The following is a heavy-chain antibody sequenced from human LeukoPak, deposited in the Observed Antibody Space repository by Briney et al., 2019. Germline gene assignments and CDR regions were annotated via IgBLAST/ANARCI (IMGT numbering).Heavy chain of an antibody. J-gene: IGHJ6*04. CDR2: IYSGGTT. Sequence: GGSLRLSCAASGFSVSSNFMSWVRQAPGKRLEWVSVIYSGGTTYYADSVKGRFTISRDNSKNTLSLQMNNLRAEDTAVYYCARDGYGNNYMDVWGKGTTVTVCS. CDR1: GFSVSSNF. CDR3: ARDGYGNNYMDV. D-gene: IGHD1/OR15-1a*01. V-gene: IGHV3-53*01.